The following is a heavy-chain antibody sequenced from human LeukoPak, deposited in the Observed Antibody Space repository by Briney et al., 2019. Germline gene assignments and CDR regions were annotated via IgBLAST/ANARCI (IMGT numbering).Heavy chain of an antibody. Sequence: GGSLRLSCAASGFTFSSSWMHWVRQAPGKGLVWVSHINTDGSSTSYADSVKGRFTISRDNAKNTLYLQMNSLRAEDTAVYYCAREGMAAAGRGYSSGWYGGVAYWGQGTLVTVSS. J-gene: IGHJ4*02. D-gene: IGHD6-19*01. CDR1: GFTFSSSW. V-gene: IGHV3-74*01. CDR3: AREGMAAAGRGYSSGWYGGVAY. CDR2: INTDGSST.